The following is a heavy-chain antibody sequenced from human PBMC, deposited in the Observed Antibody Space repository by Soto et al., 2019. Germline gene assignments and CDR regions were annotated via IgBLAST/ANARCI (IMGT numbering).Heavy chain of an antibody. Sequence: QAQLQESGPGLVKPSETLSLTCTVSGGSISSYYWSWIRQPPGKGLEWIGYIYYSGSTNYNPSLKSRVTISVDTSKNQFSLKLSSVTAADTAVYYCARRRGFNYGSGSYYHQPFDYWGQGTLVTVSS. CDR3: ARRRGFNYGSGSYYHQPFDY. CDR1: GGSISSYY. CDR2: IYYSGST. J-gene: IGHJ4*02. D-gene: IGHD3-10*01. V-gene: IGHV4-59*08.